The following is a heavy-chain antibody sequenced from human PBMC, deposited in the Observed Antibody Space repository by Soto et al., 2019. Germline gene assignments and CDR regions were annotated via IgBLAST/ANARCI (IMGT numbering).Heavy chain of an antibody. J-gene: IGHJ4*02. Sequence: QVQLVQSGAEVKKPGASVKVSCKASGYTFTSYGIIWVRQAPGQGLEWMGWISAYHGNTNYAQKPQGRVTMTPDTTTSTASMELRSLTSDDTAVYYCARDNPPLGYGGQGTLVTVSS. CDR3: ARDNPPLGY. CDR1: GYTFTSYG. CDR2: ISAYHGNT. V-gene: IGHV1-18*01.